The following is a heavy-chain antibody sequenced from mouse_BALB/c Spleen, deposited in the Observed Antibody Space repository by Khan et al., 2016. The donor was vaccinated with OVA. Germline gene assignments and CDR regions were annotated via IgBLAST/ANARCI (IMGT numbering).Heavy chain of an antibody. CDR3: TRIYRSDFDY. D-gene: IGHD1-1*01. CDR1: GYSFTGYF. Sequence: VRLQQSGPELVRPGASVKISCKASGYSFTGYFMNWVMQSHGKSLEWIGRINPYIGETFYNQRFKDKATLTVDESSSTAHMELRSLASEDSAVYYCTRIYRSDFDYWGQGTTLTVSS. CDR2: INPYIGET. V-gene: IGHV1-20*02. J-gene: IGHJ2*01.